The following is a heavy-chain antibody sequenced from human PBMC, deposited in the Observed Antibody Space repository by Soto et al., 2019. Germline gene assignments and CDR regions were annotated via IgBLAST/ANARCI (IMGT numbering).Heavy chain of an antibody. CDR2: ISVNNGNT. D-gene: IGHD5-18*01. CDR3: ARAHSYGSYRFFHL. Sequence: QVQLVQSGAEVRKPGASVKVSCTASGYTFTNYGITWVRQAPGQGLEWMGWISVNNGNTNYAQKVQGRVTMTADTSTSTADMELWRLSYDDTAVYYCARAHSYGSYRFFHLWGRGTLVTVSS. V-gene: IGHV1-18*04. J-gene: IGHJ2*01. CDR1: GYTFTNYG.